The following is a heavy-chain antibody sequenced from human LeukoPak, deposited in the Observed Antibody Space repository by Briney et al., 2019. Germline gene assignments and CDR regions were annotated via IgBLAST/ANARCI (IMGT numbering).Heavy chain of an antibody. Sequence: SETLSLTCTVSGGSISSGGYYWSWIRQPPGKGLEWIGYIYHSGSTYYNPSLKSRVIISVDRSKNQFSLKLSSVTAADTAVYYCARDYYGSGANDAFDIWGQGTMVTVSS. J-gene: IGHJ3*02. CDR1: GGSISSGGYY. CDR3: ARDYYGSGANDAFDI. CDR2: IYHSGST. D-gene: IGHD3-10*01. V-gene: IGHV4-30-2*01.